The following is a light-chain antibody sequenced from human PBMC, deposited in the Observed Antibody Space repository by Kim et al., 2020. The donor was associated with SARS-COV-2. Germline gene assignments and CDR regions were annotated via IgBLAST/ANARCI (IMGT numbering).Light chain of an antibody. CDR3: SSYTSSSTYV. CDR2: DVS. CDR1: SRDVGGYNY. J-gene: IGLJ1*01. V-gene: IGLV2-14*03. Sequence: GQSTTISCTGTSRDVGGYNYVSWYQQHPGKAPKLMIYDVSNRPSGVSNRFSGSKSGNTASLTISGLQAEDEADYYCSSYTSSSTYVFGTGTKVTVL.